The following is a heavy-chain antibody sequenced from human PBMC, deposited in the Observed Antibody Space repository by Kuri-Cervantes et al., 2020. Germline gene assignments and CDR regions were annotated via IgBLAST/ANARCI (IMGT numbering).Heavy chain of an antibody. V-gene: IGHV3-30-3*01. J-gene: IGHJ3*02. Sequence: GGSLRLSCAASGFTFSSYAMHWVRQAPGKGLEWVAVISYDGSNKYYADSVKGRFTISRDNSKNTLYLQMNSLGSDDTAVYYCARDHYYDSSGYYRNDAFDIWGQGTMVTVSS. CDR3: ARDHYYDSSGYYRNDAFDI. CDR1: GFTFSSYA. CDR2: ISYDGSNK. D-gene: IGHD3-22*01.